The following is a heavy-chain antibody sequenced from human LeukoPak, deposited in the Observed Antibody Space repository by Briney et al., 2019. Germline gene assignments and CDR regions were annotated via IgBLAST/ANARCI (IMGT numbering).Heavy chain of an antibody. Sequence: ASVKVSCKSSGGTFSSYAISWVRQAPGQGLEWMGRIIPIFGTANYALKFQGRVTITTDESTSTAYMELSSLRSEDTAVYYCARYIVGAYFDYWGQGTLVTVSS. CDR2: IIPIFGTA. CDR1: GGTFSSYA. CDR3: ARYIVGAYFDY. V-gene: IGHV1-69*05. D-gene: IGHD1-26*01. J-gene: IGHJ4*02.